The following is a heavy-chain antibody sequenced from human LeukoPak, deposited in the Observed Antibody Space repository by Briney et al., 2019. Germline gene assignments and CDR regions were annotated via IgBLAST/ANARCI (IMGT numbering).Heavy chain of an antibody. D-gene: IGHD6-19*01. V-gene: IGHV7-4-1*02. CDR2: INTKTGNP. CDR1: GGTFSSYV. CDR3: AKGGWVAVTGMDS. Sequence: ASVKVSCKASGGTFSSYVISWVRQAPGQGPEWMGYINTKTGNPTYAQGFTGRFVFSLDTSVSTAYLQISSLKPEDTGVYYCAKGGWVAVTGMDSWGQGTLVTVSS. J-gene: IGHJ4*02.